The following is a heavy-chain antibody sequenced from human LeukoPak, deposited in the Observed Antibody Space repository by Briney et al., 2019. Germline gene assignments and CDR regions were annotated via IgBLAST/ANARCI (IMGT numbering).Heavy chain of an antibody. CDR2: ISGSTGST. J-gene: IGHJ4*02. Sequence: PGGSLRLSCAASGFTFSNYAMNWVRQAPGKGLEWVSLISGSTGSTYYADSVKGRFSISRDNSKNTVYLQMNSLRVEDTAVYYCARVSQWLVPYWGQGTLVTVSS. V-gene: IGHV3-23*01. D-gene: IGHD6-19*01. CDR1: GFTFSNYA. CDR3: ARVSQWLVPY.